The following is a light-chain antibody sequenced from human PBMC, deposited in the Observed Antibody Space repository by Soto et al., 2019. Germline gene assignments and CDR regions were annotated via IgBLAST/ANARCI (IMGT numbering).Light chain of an antibody. CDR2: AAS. J-gene: IGKJ4*01. Sequence: DIQMTQSPSSVSASVGDRVTITCRASQGIDTYLAWYQQKPGKAPNLLIYAASNLQNGVPSRFSGSGSGTDFTLAISSLQPEDVATYDCQQAKGFPLTFGGGTKVESK. CDR1: QGIDTY. V-gene: IGKV1-12*01. CDR3: QQAKGFPLT.